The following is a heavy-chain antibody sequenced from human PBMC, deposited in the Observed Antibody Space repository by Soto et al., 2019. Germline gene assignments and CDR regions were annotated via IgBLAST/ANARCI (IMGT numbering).Heavy chain of an antibody. J-gene: IGHJ6*02. CDR2: IIPIFGTA. CDR3: AIGRPSGPLRYFYWLPPDGGNYYYYGMDV. D-gene: IGHD3-9*01. CDR1: GGTFSSYA. Sequence: SVKVSCKASGGTFSSYAISWVRQAPGQGLEWMGGIIPIFGTANYAQKFQGRVTITADESTSTAYMELSSLRSEDTAVYYCAIGRPSGPLRYFYWLPPDGGNYYYYGMDVWGQGTTVTVSS. V-gene: IGHV1-69*13.